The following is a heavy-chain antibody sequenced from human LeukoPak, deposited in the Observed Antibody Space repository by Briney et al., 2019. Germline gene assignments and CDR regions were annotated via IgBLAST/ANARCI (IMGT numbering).Heavy chain of an antibody. CDR3: ARDRRRYSSSFRNWFDP. J-gene: IGHJ5*02. CDR2: IYYSGST. D-gene: IGHD6-13*01. Sequence: SETLSLTCTVSGGSISSGGYYWSWIRQHPGKGLEWIRYIYYSGSTYYNPSLKSRVTISVDTSKNQFSLKLSSVTAADTAVYYCARDRRRYSSSFRNWFDPWGQGTLVTVSS. V-gene: IGHV4-31*03. CDR1: GGSISSGGYY.